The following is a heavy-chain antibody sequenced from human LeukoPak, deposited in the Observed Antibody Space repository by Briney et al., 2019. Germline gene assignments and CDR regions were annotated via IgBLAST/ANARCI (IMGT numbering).Heavy chain of an antibody. V-gene: IGHV3-11*01. Sequence: NPGGSLRLSCAASGFTFSDYYMSWIRQAPGKGLEWVSYVSSSGSTIYYADSVKGRFTISRDNAKNSLYLQMNSLRAEDTAVYYCARARGAAATYIDYWGQGTLVTVSS. CDR2: VSSSGSTI. CDR1: GFTFSDYY. CDR3: ARARGAAATYIDY. J-gene: IGHJ4*02. D-gene: IGHD6-13*01.